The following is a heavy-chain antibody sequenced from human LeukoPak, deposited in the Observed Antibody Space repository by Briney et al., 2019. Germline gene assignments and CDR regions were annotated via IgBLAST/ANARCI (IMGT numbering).Heavy chain of an antibody. CDR2: INHSGST. V-gene: IGHV4-39*07. J-gene: IGHJ4*02. CDR1: GGSISSGSYY. Sequence: SETLSLTCTVSGGSISSGSYYWSWIRQPPGKGLEWIGEINHSGSTNYNPSLKSRVTISVDTSKNQFSLKLSSVTAADTAVYYCARGYSSGYYRYWGQGTLVTVSS. CDR3: ARGYSSGYYRY. D-gene: IGHD3-22*01.